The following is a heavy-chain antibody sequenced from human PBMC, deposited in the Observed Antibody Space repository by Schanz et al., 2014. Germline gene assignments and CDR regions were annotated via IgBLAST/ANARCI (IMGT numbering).Heavy chain of an antibody. CDR3: AKDIAPLAARPGYGMDV. V-gene: IGHV3-30*18. Sequence: QVQLVESGGGVVQPGRSLRLSCAGSGFSFSGFGMHWVRQAPGKGLEWVAVISYDGRNKYFADSVKGRFTISRDNSKNTLFLQVNSLRAEDTAVYYCAKDIAPLAARPGYGMDVWGQGTTVTVSS. D-gene: IGHD6-13*01. CDR2: ISYDGRNK. J-gene: IGHJ6*02. CDR1: GFSFSGFG.